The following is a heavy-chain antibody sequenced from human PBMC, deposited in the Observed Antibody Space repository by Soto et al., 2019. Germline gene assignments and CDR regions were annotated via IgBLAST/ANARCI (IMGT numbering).Heavy chain of an antibody. D-gene: IGHD2-2*01. CDR1: GGSISSSSYY. Sequence: PSETLSLTCTVSGGSISSSSYYWGWIRQPPGKGLEWIGSIYYSGSTYYNPSLKSRVTISVDTSKNQFSLKLSSVTAADTAVYYCARLGDVLVPAATDGMDVWGQGTTVTVS. CDR3: ARLGDVLVPAATDGMDV. CDR2: IYYSGST. J-gene: IGHJ6*02. V-gene: IGHV4-39*01.